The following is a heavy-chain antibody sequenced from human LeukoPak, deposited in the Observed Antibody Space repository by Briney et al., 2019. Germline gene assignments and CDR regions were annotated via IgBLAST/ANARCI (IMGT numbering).Heavy chain of an antibody. CDR3: ARLRVGATQAFDY. CDR1: GYSISSGYY. D-gene: IGHD1-26*01. Sequence: SETLSLACAVSGYSISSGYYWGWIRQPPGKGLEWIGSIYHSGSTYYNPSLKSRVTISVDTSKNQFSLKLSSVTAADTAVYYCARLRVGATQAFDYWGQGTLVTVSS. J-gene: IGHJ4*02. V-gene: IGHV4-38-2*01. CDR2: IYHSGST.